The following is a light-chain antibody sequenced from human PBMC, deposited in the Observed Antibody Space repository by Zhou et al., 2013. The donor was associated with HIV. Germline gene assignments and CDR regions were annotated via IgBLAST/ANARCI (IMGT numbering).Light chain of an antibody. CDR3: QQYNSYSPYT. CDR1: QNVRNY. Sequence: DIQMTQSPSSLSASVGDRVTITCRTSQNVRNYLNWYQQKPGKAPNLLIYAAYTLQSGVPSRFSGSGSGTEFTLTISGLQPEDFATYYCQQYNSYSPYTFGQGTKLEIK. V-gene: IGKV1-39*01. CDR2: AAY. J-gene: IGKJ2*01.